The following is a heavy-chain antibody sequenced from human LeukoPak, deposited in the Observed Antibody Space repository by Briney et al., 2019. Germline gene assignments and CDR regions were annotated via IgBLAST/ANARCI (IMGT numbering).Heavy chain of an antibody. J-gene: IGHJ4*02. CDR3: AKRGVVIRVILVGFHKEAYYFDS. D-gene: IGHD3-10*01. Sequence: GGSLRLSCAVSGITLSNYGMSWVRQAPGKGLEWVAGISGSGGGTNYADSVKGRFTISRDNPKNTLYPQMNSLRAEDTAVYFCAKRGVVIRVILVGFHKEAYYFDSWGQGALVTVSS. CDR1: GITLSNYG. CDR2: ISGSGGGT. V-gene: IGHV3-23*01.